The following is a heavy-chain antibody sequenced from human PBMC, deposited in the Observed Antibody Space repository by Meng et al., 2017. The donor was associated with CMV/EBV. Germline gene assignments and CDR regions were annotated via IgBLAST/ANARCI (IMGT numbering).Heavy chain of an antibody. V-gene: IGHV3-30*04. Sequence: GGSLRLSCAASGFTFSSYAMHWVRQAPGKGLEWVAVISYDGSNKYYADSVKGRFTISRDNSKNSLYLQMNSLRAEDTAVYYCASRDCSSNSWYGEIDYWGQGTLVTVSS. CDR3: ASRDCSSNSWYGEIDY. CDR2: ISYDGSNK. D-gene: IGHD2-2*01. J-gene: IGHJ4*02. CDR1: GFTFSSYA.